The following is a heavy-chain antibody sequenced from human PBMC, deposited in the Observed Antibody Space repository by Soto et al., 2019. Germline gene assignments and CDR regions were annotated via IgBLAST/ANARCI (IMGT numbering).Heavy chain of an antibody. D-gene: IGHD5-18*01. CDR1: GGTFSSYA. J-gene: IGHJ6*02. CDR3: AREKRDTAMVPYVNYYGMDV. CDR2: IIPIFGTA. Sequence: QVQLVQSGAEVKKPGSSVKVSCKASGGTFSSYAISWVRQAPGQGLEWMGGIIPIFGTANYAQKFQGRVTITADESTSTAYMELSSLRSEDTAVYYCAREKRDTAMVPYVNYYGMDVWGQGTTVTVSS. V-gene: IGHV1-69*12.